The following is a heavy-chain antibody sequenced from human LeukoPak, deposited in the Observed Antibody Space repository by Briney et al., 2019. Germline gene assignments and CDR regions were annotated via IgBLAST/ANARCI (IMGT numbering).Heavy chain of an antibody. CDR3: ARGNSKGGLDY. V-gene: IGHV4-31*03. CDR2: IYYSGST. D-gene: IGHD6-13*01. CDR1: GGSISSGGYY. Sequence: SETLSLTCTVSGGSISSGGYYWSWIRQHPGKGLEWIGYIYYSGSTYYNPTLKSRVTISVDTSKNQFSLKLSSVTAADTAVYYCARGNSKGGLDYWGQGTLVTVSS. J-gene: IGHJ4*02.